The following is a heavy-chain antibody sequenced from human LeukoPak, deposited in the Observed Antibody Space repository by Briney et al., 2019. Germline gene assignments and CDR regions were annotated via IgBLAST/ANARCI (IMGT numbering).Heavy chain of an antibody. CDR1: GFTFSSNA. CDR2: VRYDGTNK. D-gene: IGHD5-18*01. J-gene: IGHJ4*02. Sequence: GGSLRLSCAAPGFTFSSNAMHWVRQAPGKGLEWVAFVRYDGTNKDYADSVKGRFTISRDNSKNTLYLQMKSLRAEDTAVYYCAKDQYGYSYGYFDFWGQGTLVTVSS. CDR3: AKDQYGYSYGYFDF. V-gene: IGHV3-30*02.